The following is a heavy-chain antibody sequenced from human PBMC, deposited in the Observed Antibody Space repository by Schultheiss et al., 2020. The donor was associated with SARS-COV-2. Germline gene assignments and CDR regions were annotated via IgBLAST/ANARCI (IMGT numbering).Heavy chain of an antibody. V-gene: IGHV3-13*05. J-gene: IGHJ3*02. CDR2: IGTAGDP. D-gene: IGHD1-26*01. CDR3: ARLVGATTSDAFDI. CDR1: GFTFSSYD. Sequence: GGSLRLSCAASGFTFSSYDMHWVRQATGKGLEWVSAIGTAGDPYYADSVKGRFTISRDNAKNSLYLQMNSLRAEDTAVYYCARLVGATTSDAFDIWGQGTMVTVSS.